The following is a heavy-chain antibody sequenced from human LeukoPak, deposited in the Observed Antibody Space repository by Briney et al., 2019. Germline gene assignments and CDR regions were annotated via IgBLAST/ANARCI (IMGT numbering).Heavy chain of an antibody. Sequence: AGSLRLSCAASGFPFSSYAMSWVRQSPGKGLEWVSAISGGNGSTYYAYYADSVRGRFTISRDSSKNTLYLQMNSLRAEDTAVYYCAKFYDILTGYFDYWGQGTLVTVSS. CDR1: GFPFSSYA. CDR2: ISGGNGSTYYA. CDR3: AKFYDILTGYFDY. D-gene: IGHD3-9*01. V-gene: IGHV3-23*01. J-gene: IGHJ4*02.